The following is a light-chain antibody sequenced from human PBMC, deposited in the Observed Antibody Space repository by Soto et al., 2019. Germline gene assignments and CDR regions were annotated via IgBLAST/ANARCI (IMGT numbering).Light chain of an antibody. V-gene: IGKV3-15*01. CDR3: QQYNNWPQIT. CDR2: RTS. Sequence: EIVMTQSPATLSVSPGERATLSCRASQSISSNLAWYQRKPGQAPRLLMFRTSSRATGFPARFSGSGSGTDYTPTISSLQPEDFAVYYCQQYNNWPQITFGQGTRLEIK. CDR1: QSISSN. J-gene: IGKJ5*01.